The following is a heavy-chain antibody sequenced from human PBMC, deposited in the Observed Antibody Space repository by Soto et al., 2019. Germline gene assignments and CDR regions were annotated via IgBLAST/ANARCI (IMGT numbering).Heavy chain of an antibody. J-gene: IGHJ4*02. V-gene: IGHV3-23*01. Sequence: PGGSLRLSCAASGFTFSSYAMSLVRQAPGKGLEWVSAISGGGGSTFYADSVKGRFTISRDNSKNTVYLQMNSLRAEDTAVYYCAKTLNRNYDYWGQGTLVNLS. CDR3: AKTLNRNYDY. CDR2: ISGGGGST. CDR1: GFTFSSYA.